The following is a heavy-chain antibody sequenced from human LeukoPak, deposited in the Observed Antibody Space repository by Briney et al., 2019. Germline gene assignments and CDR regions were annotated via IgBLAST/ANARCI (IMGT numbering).Heavy chain of an antibody. CDR2: IYHSGST. J-gene: IGHJ4*02. CDR3: ARALGGNGYYFDY. D-gene: IGHD4-23*01. V-gene: IGHV4-30-2*01. Sequence: PSETLSLTCAVSGGSISSGGYSWSWIRQPPGKGLEWIGYIYHSGSTYYNPSLKSRVTISVDRSKNPFSLKLSSVTAADTAVYYCARALGGNGYYFDYWGQGTLVTVSS. CDR1: GGSISSGGYS.